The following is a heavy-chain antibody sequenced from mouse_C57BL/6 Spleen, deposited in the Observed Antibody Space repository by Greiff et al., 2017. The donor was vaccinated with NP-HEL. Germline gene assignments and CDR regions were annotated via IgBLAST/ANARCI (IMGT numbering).Heavy chain of an antibody. V-gene: IGHV14-1*01. CDR2: IDPEDGDT. J-gene: IGHJ4*01. D-gene: IGHD1-1*01. CDR1: GFNIKDYY. CDR3: TTRYYYGSNYAMDY. Sequence: EVQLQQSGAELVRPGASVKLSCTASGFNIKDYYMHWVKQRPEQGLEWIGRIDPEDGDTEYAPKFQGKATMTADTSSNTAYLQLSSLTSEDTAVYYCTTRYYYGSNYAMDYWGQRTSVTVSS.